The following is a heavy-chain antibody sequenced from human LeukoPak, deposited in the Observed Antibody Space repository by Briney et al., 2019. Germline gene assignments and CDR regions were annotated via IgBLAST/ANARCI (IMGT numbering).Heavy chain of an antibody. J-gene: IGHJ5*02. CDR3: ARQTTVTTSGWFDP. CDR1: GGSISSGGYY. V-gene: IGHV4-31*03. Sequence: SETLSLTCTVSGGSISSGGYYWSWIRQHPGKGLEWIGYIYYSGSTYYNPSLKSRVTISVDTSKNQFSLKLSSVTAADTAVYYCARQTTVTTSGWFDPWGQGTLVTVSS. D-gene: IGHD4-17*01. CDR2: IYYSGST.